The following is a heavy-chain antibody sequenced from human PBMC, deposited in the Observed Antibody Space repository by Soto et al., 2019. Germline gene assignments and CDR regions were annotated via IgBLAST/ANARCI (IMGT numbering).Heavy chain of an antibody. CDR1: GDTYAGKY. CDR3: QRGGHVVVVIAALEY. V-gene: IGHV1-46*01. Sequence: SSKASGDTYAGKYIRWARHDPGQGLEWMGTVNPSGGHTTYAQHFLGRVTMTRDTSTSTLYMELTSLTSDDTAIYYFQRGGHVVVVIAALEYWGKGTLVTVSP. D-gene: IGHD2-21*01. J-gene: IGHJ4*02. CDR2: VNPSGGHT.